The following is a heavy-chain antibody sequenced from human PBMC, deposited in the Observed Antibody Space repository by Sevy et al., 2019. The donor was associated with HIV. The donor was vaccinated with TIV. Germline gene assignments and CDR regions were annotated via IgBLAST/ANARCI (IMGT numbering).Heavy chain of an antibody. CDR3: ARDGLGSGTSQNWFDP. CDR1: GFAFSSYT. V-gene: IGHV3-21*01. D-gene: IGHD3-10*01. J-gene: IGHJ5*02. Sequence: GGSLRLSCAASGFAFSSYTMNWVRQAPGKGLEWVSSISSSSDYIYYADSVRGRFTISRDNAKKSLYLQMNSLRAEDTAVYYCARDGLGSGTSQNWFDPWDQGTLVTVSS. CDR2: ISSSSDYI.